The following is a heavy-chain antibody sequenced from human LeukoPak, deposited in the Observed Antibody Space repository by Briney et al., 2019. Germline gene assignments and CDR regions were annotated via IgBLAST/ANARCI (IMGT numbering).Heavy chain of an antibody. Sequence: SSWMXWVHQAPGXXLEWVASMNPDGNKEYSADSVKGRFTISRDNAENSLYLQMNSLRVEDTAFYYCARDLAYSRLDYWGQGMLVTVSS. D-gene: IGHD5-18*01. CDR3: ARDLAYSRLDY. CDR2: MNPDGNKE. CDR1: SSW. V-gene: IGHV3-7*01. J-gene: IGHJ4*02.